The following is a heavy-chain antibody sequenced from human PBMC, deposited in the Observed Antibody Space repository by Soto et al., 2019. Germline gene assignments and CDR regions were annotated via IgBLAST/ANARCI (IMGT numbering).Heavy chain of an antibody. CDR2: TYYRSKWNY. D-gene: IGHD6-6*01. J-gene: IGHJ6*02. CDR3: PRQPLATLALYGMDV. Sequence: SQTRSLTCAISGDSVSANSAAWNCIRQSPSRGLEWLGRTYYRSKWNYDYAESVKSRMSITQDTSNNELSLKLNSVTPEDTAVYSCPRQPLATLALYGMDVWAQWTTDTVSS. V-gene: IGHV6-1*01. CDR1: GDSVSANSAA.